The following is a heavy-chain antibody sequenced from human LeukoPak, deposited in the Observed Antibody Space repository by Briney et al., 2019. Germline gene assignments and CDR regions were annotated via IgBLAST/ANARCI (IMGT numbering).Heavy chain of an antibody. J-gene: IGHJ4*02. CDR3: ARDLYYYDSSGYYHLDY. CDR1: GGTFSSYA. D-gene: IGHD3-22*01. V-gene: IGHV1-69*05. CDR2: IIPIFGTA. Sequence: SVKVSRKASGGTFSSYAISWVRQAPGQGLEWMGRIIPIFGTANYAQKFQGRVTITTDESTSTAYMELSSLRSEDTAVYYCARDLYYYDSSGYYHLDYWGQGTLVTVSS.